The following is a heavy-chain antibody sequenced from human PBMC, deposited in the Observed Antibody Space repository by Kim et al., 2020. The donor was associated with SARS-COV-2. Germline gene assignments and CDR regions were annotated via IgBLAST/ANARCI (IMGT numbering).Heavy chain of an antibody. CDR3: ASCLAGTTR. CDR1: GFTLSSYW. CDR2: IKQDGSEK. J-gene: IGHJ4*02. V-gene: IGHV3-7*01. D-gene: IGHD1-7*01. Sequence: GGSLRLSCAASGFTLSSYWMSWVRQAPGKGLEWVSNIKQDGSEKYYEDSVKGRFIISRDNAKNSLYLHMNSLRAEDTAVYYCASCLAGTTRWGQRPLVT.